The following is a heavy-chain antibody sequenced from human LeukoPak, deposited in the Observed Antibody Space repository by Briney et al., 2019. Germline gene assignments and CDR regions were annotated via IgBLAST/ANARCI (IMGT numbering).Heavy chain of an antibody. D-gene: IGHD3-10*01. CDR2: ISGSGGST. Sequence: PGGSLRLSCAGSGFDFDNYAMNWVRQAPGKGLEWVSAISGSGGSTYYADSVKGRFTISRDNSKNTLYLQMNGLRAEDTAVYYCAKDQTTMVRGVISDAFDIWGQGTMVTVSS. V-gene: IGHV3-23*01. J-gene: IGHJ3*02. CDR3: AKDQTTMVRGVISDAFDI. CDR1: GFDFDNYA.